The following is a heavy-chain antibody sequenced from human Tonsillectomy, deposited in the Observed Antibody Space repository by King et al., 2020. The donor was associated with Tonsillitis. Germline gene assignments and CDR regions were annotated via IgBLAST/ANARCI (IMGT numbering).Heavy chain of an antibody. CDR1: GYTFTSYG. V-gene: IGHV1-18*01. D-gene: IGHD3-3*01. CDR2: ISAYNGNT. Sequence: VQLVESGAEVKKPGASVKVSCKASGYTFTSYGISWVRQAPGQGLEWMGWISAYNGNTNYAQKLQGRVTMTTDTSTSTAYMELRSLRYDDTAVYYCAGDHDETHESDYYYYYMVVWGKGTTVTVSS. J-gene: IGHJ6*03. CDR3: AGDHDETHESDYYYYYMVV.